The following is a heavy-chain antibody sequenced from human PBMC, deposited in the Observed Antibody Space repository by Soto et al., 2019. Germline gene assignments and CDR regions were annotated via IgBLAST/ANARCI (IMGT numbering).Heavy chain of an antibody. J-gene: IGHJ3*02. CDR2: IYSGGST. D-gene: IGHD6-13*01. V-gene: IGHV3-66*04. Sequence: EVQLVESGGGLVQPGGSLRLSCAASGFTVSSYYMSWFRQAPGQGLEWVSVIYSGGSTYYADSVKGRFTISRDNSKNTLYLEMNSLRAEDTAVYYCARQYSSSWYSDDTFDIWGQGTMVTVSS. CDR3: ARQYSSSWYSDDTFDI. CDR1: GFTVSSYY.